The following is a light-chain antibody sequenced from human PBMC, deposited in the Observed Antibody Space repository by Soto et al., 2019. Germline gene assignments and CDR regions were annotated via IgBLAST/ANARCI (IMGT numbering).Light chain of an antibody. CDR1: SSNIGNNY. J-gene: IGLJ2*01. Sequence: QAVLTQPPSVSAAPGQKVTISCSGSSSNIGNNYVYWYQQLPGTAPKLLIYDNNKRPSGIPDPFSGSKSGTSATLGITGLQTGDEADYYCGTWDSSLSAVVFGGGTKLTVL. CDR3: GTWDSSLSAVV. V-gene: IGLV1-51*01. CDR2: DNN.